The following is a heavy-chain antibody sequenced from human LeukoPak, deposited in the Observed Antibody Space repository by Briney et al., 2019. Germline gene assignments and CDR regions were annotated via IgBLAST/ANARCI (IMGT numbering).Heavy chain of an antibody. J-gene: IGHJ4*02. CDR3: ARSPYYPYYFDY. D-gene: IGHD3-22*01. CDR1: GGSISSSSYY. Sequence: SETLSLTCTVSGGSISSSSYYWGWIRQPPGKGLEWIGSLYYSGSTYYNPSLKSRVTMSVDTSKNQFSLKMNSATAADTAVYYCARSPYYPYYFDYWGQGTLVTVSS. V-gene: IGHV4-39*07. CDR2: LYYSGST.